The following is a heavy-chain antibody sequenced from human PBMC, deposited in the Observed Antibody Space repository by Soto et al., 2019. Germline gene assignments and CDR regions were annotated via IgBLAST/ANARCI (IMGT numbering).Heavy chain of an antibody. D-gene: IGHD4-17*01. CDR2: IYHSGST. CDR3: ARVGPHTVTTFFSSGIAFDY. V-gene: IGHV4-30-2*01. J-gene: IGHJ4*02. Sequence: PSETLSRTCAVSGGSISSGGYSWSWIRQPPGKGLEWIGYIYHSGSTYYNPSLKSRVTISVDRSKNQFSLKLSSVTAADTAVYYCARVGPHTVTTFFSSGIAFDYWGQGTLVTVSS. CDR1: GGSISSGGYS.